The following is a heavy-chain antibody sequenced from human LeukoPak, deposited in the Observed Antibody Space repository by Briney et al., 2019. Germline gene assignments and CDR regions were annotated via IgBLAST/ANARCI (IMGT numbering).Heavy chain of an antibody. Sequence: ASVKVSCKASGYTFTDYYMHWVRQAPGQGLEWMGWINPNSGGTNYPQKFQGRVTMTRDTSISTAYMELRSLRSDDTAVYYCAKAVSGSYFPLDYWGQGTLVTVSS. CDR2: INPNSGGT. D-gene: IGHD1-26*01. V-gene: IGHV1-2*02. CDR1: GYTFTDYY. CDR3: AKAVSGSYFPLDY. J-gene: IGHJ4*02.